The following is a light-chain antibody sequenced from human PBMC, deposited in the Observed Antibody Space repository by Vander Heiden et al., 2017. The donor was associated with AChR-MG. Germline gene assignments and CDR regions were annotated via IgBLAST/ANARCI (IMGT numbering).Light chain of an antibody. CDR2: GNY. CDR1: SSHIRAAYD. V-gene: IGLV1-40*01. CDR3: QSYDVSLSAAV. Sequence: QSVLTQPPSVSGAPGPRVTIPCTGTSSHIRAAYDVHWYQHQPGTAPKLLIYGNYTRPSEVPDRFSASKSDTAASLAVTGLHPDDEAVYYCQSYDVSLSAAVFGGGTKLTVL. J-gene: IGLJ2*01.